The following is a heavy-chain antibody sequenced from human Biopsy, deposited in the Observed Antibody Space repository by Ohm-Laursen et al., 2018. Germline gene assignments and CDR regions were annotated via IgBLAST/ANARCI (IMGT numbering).Heavy chain of an antibody. CDR1: GDSLTSGPEN. J-gene: IGHJ4*02. D-gene: IGHD6-19*01. CDR3: ARGRRTSGWPYFDN. V-gene: IGHV4-61*01. Sequence: TLSLTCTVSGDSLTSGPENWSWIRQSPGQGLEYIGFIYSGGNTNYNPSLKNRVTMSVDTSKNQFYLKLYSVTAADTAVYYCARGRRTSGWPYFDNWGQGALDIVSP. CDR2: IYSGGNT.